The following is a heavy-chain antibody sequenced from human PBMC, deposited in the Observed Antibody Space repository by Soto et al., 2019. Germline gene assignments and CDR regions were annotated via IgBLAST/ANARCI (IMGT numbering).Heavy chain of an antibody. CDR1: GYSFTSYW. D-gene: IGHD3-10*01. V-gene: IGHV5-10-1*01. Sequence: PGESLKISCKGSGYSFTSYWISWVRQMPGKGLEWMGRIDPRDSYTNYSPSFQGHVTISADKSISTAYLQWSSLKASDTAMYYCATYYYGSGSYFSTDYYGMDVWGQGTTVTVSS. J-gene: IGHJ6*02. CDR2: IDPRDSYT. CDR3: ATYYYGSGSYFSTDYYGMDV.